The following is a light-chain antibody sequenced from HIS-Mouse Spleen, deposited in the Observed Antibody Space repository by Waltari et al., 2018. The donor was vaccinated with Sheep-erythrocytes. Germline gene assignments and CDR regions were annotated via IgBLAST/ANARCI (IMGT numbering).Light chain of an antibody. CDR2: EGS. CDR1: SSDVGSYNL. CDR3: CSYAGSSTWV. V-gene: IGLV2-23*01. J-gene: IGLJ3*02. Sequence: LTQPASLPGQSITISCTGTSSDVGSYNLVSWYQQHPGKAPKLMIYEGSKRPSGVSNRFSGSTSGNTASRTISGLQAEDEADYYCCSYAGSSTWVFGGGTKLTVL.